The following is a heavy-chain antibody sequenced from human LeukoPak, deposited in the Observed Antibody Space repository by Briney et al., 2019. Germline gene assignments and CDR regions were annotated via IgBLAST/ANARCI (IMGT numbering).Heavy chain of an antibody. Sequence: PGGSLRLSCAASGFTFSTYAMSWVRQARGRGLEWVSAVSDSGSGTYYADSVKGRFTISRDNSKNTLYLQMTSLRAEDTALYYCAKGKGSSGWYDWGQRTLVTVSS. J-gene: IGHJ4*02. D-gene: IGHD6-13*01. CDR2: VSDSGSGT. CDR3: AKGKGSSGWYD. CDR1: GFTFSTYA. V-gene: IGHV3-23*01.